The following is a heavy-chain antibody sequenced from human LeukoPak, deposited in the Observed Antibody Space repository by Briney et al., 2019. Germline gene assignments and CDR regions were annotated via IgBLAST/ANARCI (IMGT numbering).Heavy chain of an antibody. CDR1: GFTFSSYT. V-gene: IGHV3-21*01. CDR2: ISSSSSYI. CDR3: ARDPTPRYCSGGSCYTHYGMDV. J-gene: IGHJ6*02. D-gene: IGHD2-15*01. Sequence: GGSLRLSCAASGFTFSSYTMNWVRQAPGKGLEWVSSISSSSSYIYYADSVKGRLTISKDNAKNSLYLQMNSLRAEDTAVYYCARDPTPRYCSGGSCYTHYGMDVWGQGTTVTVSS.